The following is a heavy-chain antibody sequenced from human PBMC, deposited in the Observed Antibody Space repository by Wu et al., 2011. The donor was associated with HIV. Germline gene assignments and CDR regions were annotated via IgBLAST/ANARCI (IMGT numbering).Heavy chain of an antibody. CDR1: GGTFSSYA. CDR3: ARDLEYSTNWGAFDI. V-gene: IGHV1-69*14. D-gene: IGHD6-13*01. J-gene: IGHJ3*02. Sequence: QDQLVQSGAEVKKPGSSVKVSCKASGGTFSSYAISWVRQAPGQGLEWMGRIIPIFGTTKYAQKFQGRVTITADKFTTMAYMELSSLRSEDTAVYYCARDLEYSTNWGAFDIWGQGT. CDR2: IIPIFGTT.